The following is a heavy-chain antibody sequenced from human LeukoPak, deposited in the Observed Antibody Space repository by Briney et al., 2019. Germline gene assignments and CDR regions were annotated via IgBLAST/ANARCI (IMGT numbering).Heavy chain of an antibody. Sequence: SETLSLTCSVSGGSLSSYYWSWIRQPAGKGLEWIGRIYGSWGANYSPSRKSRATISIDTSQNHVSLKLTSVTAADTAVYSCARDGDGYVDDSRPYYFDLWGRGTLVTVSS. CDR3: ARDGDGYVDDSRPYYFDL. D-gene: IGHD5-24*01. V-gene: IGHV4-4*07. CDR1: GGSLSSYY. J-gene: IGHJ2*01. CDR2: IYGSWGA.